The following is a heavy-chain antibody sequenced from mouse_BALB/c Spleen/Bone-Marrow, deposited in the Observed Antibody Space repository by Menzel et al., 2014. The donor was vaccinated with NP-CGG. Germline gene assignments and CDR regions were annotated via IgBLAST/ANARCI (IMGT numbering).Heavy chain of an antibody. D-gene: IGHD1-1*01. CDR2: INPSTGYT. CDR3: ARQITTVDYAMDY. CDR1: GYTFTSYR. Sequence: VMLVESGAELAKPGASVKMSCKASGYTFTSYRMHWVKQRPGQGLEWIGYINPSTGYTEYNQKFKDKATLTADKSSSTAYMQLSSLTSEDSAVYYCARQITTVDYAMDYWGQGTSVTVSS. J-gene: IGHJ4*01. V-gene: IGHV1-4*01.